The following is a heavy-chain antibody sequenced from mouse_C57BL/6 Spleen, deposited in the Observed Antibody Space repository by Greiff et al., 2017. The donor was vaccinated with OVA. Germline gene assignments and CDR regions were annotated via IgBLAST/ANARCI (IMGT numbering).Heavy chain of an antibody. D-gene: IGHD2-3*01. V-gene: IGHV7-3*01. CDR1: GFTFTDYY. CDR2: IRNKANGYTT. CDR3: ARYYDGTGGFFDY. J-gene: IGHJ2*01. Sequence: EVQVVESGGGLVQPGGSLSLPCAASGFTFTDYYMSWVRQPPGKALEWLGFIRNKANGYTTEYSASVKGRFTISRDNSQSILYLQMNALRAEDSATYYCARYYDGTGGFFDYWGQGTTLTVSS.